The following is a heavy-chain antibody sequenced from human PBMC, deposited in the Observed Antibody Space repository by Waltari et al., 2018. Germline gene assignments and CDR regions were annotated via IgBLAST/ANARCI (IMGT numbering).Heavy chain of an antibody. V-gene: IGHV3-30*18. CDR3: AKEEGVTTVTTMGHTVDY. D-gene: IGHD4-4*01. CDR2: ISYDGSNK. Sequence: QVQLVESGGGVVQPGRSLRLSCAASGFTFSSYGMHWVRQVPGQGLEWVSVISYDGSNKYYADSVKGRFTISRDNSKNTLYLQMNSLRAEDTAVYYCAKEEGVTTVTTMGHTVDYWGQGTLVTVSS. CDR1: GFTFSSYG. J-gene: IGHJ4*02.